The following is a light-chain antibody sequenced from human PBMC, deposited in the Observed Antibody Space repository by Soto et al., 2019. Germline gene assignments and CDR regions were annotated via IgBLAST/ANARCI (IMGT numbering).Light chain of an antibody. V-gene: IGKV3D-7*01. Sequence: EIVMTQSPATLSLSPGERATLSCRASQSFSGSYLSWYQQKPGQAPRLLIYGASTRATGIPARFSGSGSGTDFTLTISSLQPEDFAVYYCQQDYNLPQTFGQGTKLEIK. CDR2: GAS. CDR1: QSFSGSY. CDR3: QQDYNLPQT. J-gene: IGKJ2*01.